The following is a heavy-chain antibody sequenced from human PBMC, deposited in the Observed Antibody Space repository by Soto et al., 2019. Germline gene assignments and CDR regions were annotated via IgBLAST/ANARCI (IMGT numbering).Heavy chain of an antibody. V-gene: IGHV1-69*06. CDR3: APYSSSWYFDY. Sequence: SVKVSCKASGGTFSSYAISWVRQAPGQGLEWMGGIIPIFGTANYAQKFQGRVTITADKSTSTGYMERSSLRSEDTAVYYCAPYSSSWYFDYWRKRTPVTVYS. D-gene: IGHD6-13*01. CDR1: GGTFSSYA. CDR2: IIPIFGTA. J-gene: IGHJ4*02.